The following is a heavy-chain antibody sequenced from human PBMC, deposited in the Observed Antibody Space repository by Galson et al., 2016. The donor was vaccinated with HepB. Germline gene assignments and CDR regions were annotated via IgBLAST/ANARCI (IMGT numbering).Heavy chain of an antibody. V-gene: IGHV3-30*14. CDR3: ARDPSRIAARARLDF. Sequence: SLRLSCAASGFTFSNYAMHWVRQAPGKGLEWVALISYRGSNENYADSVKGRFTISRDNSKNTMYLQMNSLRPEDTAVYYCARDPSRIAARARLDFWGQGTLVAVSS. CDR1: GFTFSNYA. CDR2: ISYRGSNE. J-gene: IGHJ4*02. D-gene: IGHD6-6*01.